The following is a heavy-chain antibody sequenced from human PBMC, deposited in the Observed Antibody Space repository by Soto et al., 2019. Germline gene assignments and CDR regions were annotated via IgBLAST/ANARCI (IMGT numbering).Heavy chain of an antibody. V-gene: IGHV3-30*18. Sequence: GGSLRLSCAASGFTFSSYGMHWVRQAPGKGLEWVAVISYDGSNKYYADSVKGRFTISRDNSKNTLYLQMNSLRAEDTAVYYCAKEHTYYDFWSGYYLDYWGQGTLVTVSS. J-gene: IGHJ4*02. CDR1: GFTFSSYG. CDR3: AKEHTYYDFWSGYYLDY. CDR2: ISYDGSNK. D-gene: IGHD3-3*01.